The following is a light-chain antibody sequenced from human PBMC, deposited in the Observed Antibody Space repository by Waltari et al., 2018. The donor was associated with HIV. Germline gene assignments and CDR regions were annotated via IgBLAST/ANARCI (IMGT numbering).Light chain of an antibody. Sequence: QSALTRPPSASGSPGQSVTLSCTGSNSDIGSYDYVPWYQLHPGKAPKLVISEVTKRPSGVSDRFSGSKSANTAFLTVSGLQAEDEADYYCSSFADRDGFYVLFGGGTRLTVL. CDR2: EVT. CDR3: SSFADRDGFYVL. V-gene: IGLV2-8*01. J-gene: IGLJ2*01. CDR1: NSDIGSYDY.